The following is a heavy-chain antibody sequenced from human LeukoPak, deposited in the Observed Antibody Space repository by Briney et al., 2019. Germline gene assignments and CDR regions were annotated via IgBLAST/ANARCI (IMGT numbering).Heavy chain of an antibody. V-gene: IGHV4-39*01. CDR3: ARHYGGRIAVAGSIY. D-gene: IGHD6-19*01. CDR1: GGSISSSSYY. CDR2: IYYSGST. Sequence: KSSETLSLTCTVSGGSISSSSYYWGWIRQPPGKGLEWIGSIYYSGSTYYNPSLKSRVTISVDTSKNQFSLKLSSVTAADTAVYYCARHYGGRIAVAGSIYWGQGTLVTVSS. J-gene: IGHJ4*02.